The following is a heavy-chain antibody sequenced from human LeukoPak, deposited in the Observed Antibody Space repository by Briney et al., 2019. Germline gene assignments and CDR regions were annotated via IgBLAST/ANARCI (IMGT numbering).Heavy chain of an antibody. CDR2: ISISGTTI. D-gene: IGHD1-1*01. V-gene: IGHV3-48*03. CDR3: ARCTTGRTFGSLREIKRSREIDY. Sequence: GGSLRLSCAASGFTFSSFEMSWVRQAPGKGLEWVSYISISGTTIYYADSAKGRFTISRDNAKNSLYLQMNSLRVEDTAVYYCARCTTGRTFGSLREIKRSREIDYWGQGTLVTVSS. CDR1: GFTFSSFE. J-gene: IGHJ4*02.